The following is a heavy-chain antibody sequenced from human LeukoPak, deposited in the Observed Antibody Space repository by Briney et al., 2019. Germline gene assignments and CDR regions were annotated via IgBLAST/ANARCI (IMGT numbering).Heavy chain of an antibody. Sequence: GGSLRLSCAASGFTVSSNYMSWVRQAPGKGLEWVSVIYSGGSTYYADSVKGRFTISRHDSKNTLYLQMNSLRAEDTAVYYCARGPPQDAFDIWGQGTMVTVSS. CDR3: ARGPPQDAFDI. CDR1: GFTVSSNY. J-gene: IGHJ3*02. V-gene: IGHV3-53*04. CDR2: IYSGGST.